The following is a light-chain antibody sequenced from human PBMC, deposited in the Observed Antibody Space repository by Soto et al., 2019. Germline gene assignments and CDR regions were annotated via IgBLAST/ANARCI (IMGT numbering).Light chain of an antibody. CDR3: SSYTSSSTL. CDR2: AVT. Sequence: QSVLTQPASVSGSPGQSITISCTGTSSDIGAYNYVSWYQQHPGKAPKLMIYAVTDRPSGVSSRFSGSKSANTASLTISGLQAEDEADYYCSSYTSSSTLFGTGTKLTV. J-gene: IGLJ1*01. V-gene: IGLV2-14*01. CDR1: SSDIGAYNY.